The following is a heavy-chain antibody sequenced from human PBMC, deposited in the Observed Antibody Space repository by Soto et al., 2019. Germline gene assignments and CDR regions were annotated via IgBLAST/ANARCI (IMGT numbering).Heavy chain of an antibody. CDR1: GGSVSSGSYY. CDR2: IYYSGST. CDR3: ARHGSIAAGFWFDP. V-gene: IGHV4-61*01. Sequence: SETLSLTCTVSGGSVSSGSYYWSWIRQPPGKGLEWIGYIYYSGSTNYNPSLKSRVTISVDTSKNQFSLKLSSVTAADTAVYYCARHGSIAAGFWFDPWGQGTLDIVSS. D-gene: IGHD6-13*01. J-gene: IGHJ5*02.